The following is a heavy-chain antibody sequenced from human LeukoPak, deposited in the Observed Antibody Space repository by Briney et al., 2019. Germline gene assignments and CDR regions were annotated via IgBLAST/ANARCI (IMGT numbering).Heavy chain of an antibody. Sequence: SETLSLTCTVSGGSISSNSHYRAWIRQPPGKGLEWIGSIYYTGVTFYSPSLKSRVTISVDTSKNQFSLKVISVTAADTAVYYCAREEASAGDYWGQGTLVTVSS. CDR1: GGSISSNSHY. J-gene: IGHJ4*02. V-gene: IGHV4-39*01. CDR3: AREEASAGDY. CDR2: IYYTGVT. D-gene: IGHD6-13*01.